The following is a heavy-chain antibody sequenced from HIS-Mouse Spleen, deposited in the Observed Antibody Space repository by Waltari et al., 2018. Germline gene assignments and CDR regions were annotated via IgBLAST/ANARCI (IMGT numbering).Heavy chain of an antibody. V-gene: IGHV4-34*01. Sequence: QVQLQQWGAGLLKPSETLSLTCAVYGGSFSGYYWSWIRQPPGKGLEWIGEINNSGSTNYNPCLQSRFTISVDTSKNQFSPKLSSVSAADTAVYYCARVNSSFDYWGQGTLVTVSS. CDR2: INNSGST. CDR1: GGSFSGYY. D-gene: IGHD6-13*01. CDR3: ARVNSSFDY. J-gene: IGHJ4*02.